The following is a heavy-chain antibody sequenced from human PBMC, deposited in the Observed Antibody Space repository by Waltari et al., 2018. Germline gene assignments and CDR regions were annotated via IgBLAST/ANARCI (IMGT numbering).Heavy chain of an antibody. CDR2: LYHPGNT. J-gene: IGHJ6*02. CDR1: SFNVSSYY. Sequence: EVQLVESGGHLIQPGGSLRLSCAASSFNVSSYYMNWVRQAPGKGLVWVSILYHPGNTYYADSVKGRFTFSRDNSKNTLYLQMNSLIAEDTAVYYCARGNTKYGMDVWGQGTTVTVSS. D-gene: IGHD3-10*01. CDR3: ARGNTKYGMDV. V-gene: IGHV3-53*01.